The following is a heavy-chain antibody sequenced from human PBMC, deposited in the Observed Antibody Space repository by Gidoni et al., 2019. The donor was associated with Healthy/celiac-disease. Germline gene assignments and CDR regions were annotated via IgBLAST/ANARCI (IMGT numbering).Heavy chain of an antibody. Sequence: KGLEWVAVISYDGSNKYYADSVKGRFTISRDNSKNTLYLQMNSLRAEDTAVYYCAKDQGGRVAGYYYYGMDVWGQGTTVTVSS. J-gene: IGHJ6*02. V-gene: IGHV3-30*18. CDR3: AKDQGGRVAGYYYYGMDV. CDR2: ISYDGSNK. D-gene: IGHD6-19*01.